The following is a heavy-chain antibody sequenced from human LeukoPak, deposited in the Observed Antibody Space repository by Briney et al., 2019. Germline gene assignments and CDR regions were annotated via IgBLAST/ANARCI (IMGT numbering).Heavy chain of an antibody. CDR3: ARSSLGVVDTLDY. CDR2: IDPSGGST. CDR1: GYTFTRYY. J-gene: IGHJ4*02. V-gene: IGHV1-46*01. Sequence: ASVKVSCQASGYTFTRYYMHWVRQAPGQGLEWMGIIDPSGGSTSYAQKFQGRVTMTTDTSTSTAYMELRSLRSDDTAVYYCARSSLGVVDTLDYWGQGALVTVSS. D-gene: IGHD3-22*01.